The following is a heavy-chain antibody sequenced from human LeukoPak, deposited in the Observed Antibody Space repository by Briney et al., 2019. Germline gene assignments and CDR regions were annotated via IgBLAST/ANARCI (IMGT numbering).Heavy chain of an antibody. CDR3: ARDPNLRYDWFDP. J-gene: IGHJ5*02. D-gene: IGHD4-17*01. Sequence: ASVKVSCKASGYTFTGYYMHWVRQAPGQGLEWMGWINPNSGGTNYAQKFQGRVTMTRDTSISTAYMELSRLRSDDTAVYYCARDPNLRYDWFDPWGQGTLVTVSS. CDR1: GYTFTGYY. CDR2: INPNSGGT. V-gene: IGHV1-2*02.